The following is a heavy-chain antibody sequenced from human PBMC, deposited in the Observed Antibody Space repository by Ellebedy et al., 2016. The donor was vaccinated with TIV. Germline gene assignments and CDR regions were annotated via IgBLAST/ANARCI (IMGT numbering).Heavy chain of an antibody. D-gene: IGHD6-19*01. V-gene: IGHV4-38-2*02. CDR2: MFHSGST. Sequence: SDTLSLTXSVSHYAISGGYYWGWIRQTPGKGLEWIASMFHSGSTYYNPPLRSRVTISLDTSTNQLSLKVTSVTAADTAIYYCARMTSRGFSTPAYWGQGTLVTVSS. J-gene: IGHJ4*02. CDR1: HYAISGGYY. CDR3: ARMTSRGFSTPAY.